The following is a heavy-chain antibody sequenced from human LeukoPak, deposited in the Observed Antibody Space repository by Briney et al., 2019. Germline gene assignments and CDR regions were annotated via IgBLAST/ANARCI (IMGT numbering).Heavy chain of an antibody. D-gene: IGHD6-19*01. CDR2: TYYMSRWYD. Sequence: SQTLSLTCVISGDSLSSNTASWHWIRQSPSRRLEWLGRTYYMSRWYDDYADSVRSRITINPDTSKNEFSLHLTSVTPDDTAMYYCARTSGYSSLAFWGQGTPVTVSS. V-gene: IGHV6-1*01. CDR3: ARTSGYSSLAF. J-gene: IGHJ4*02. CDR1: GDSLSSNTAS.